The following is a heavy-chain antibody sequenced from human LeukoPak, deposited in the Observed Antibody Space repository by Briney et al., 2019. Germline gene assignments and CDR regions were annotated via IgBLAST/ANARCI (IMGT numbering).Heavy chain of an antibody. CDR3: ARSRVRGVIFFDY. D-gene: IGHD3-10*01. Sequence: SETLSLTCTVSGYSISSGYYWGWIRQPPGKGLEWIGSIYHSGSTYYNPSLKSRVTISVDTSKNQFSLKLSSVTAADTAVYYCARSRVRGVIFFDYWGQGTLVTVSS. J-gene: IGHJ4*02. CDR2: IYHSGST. V-gene: IGHV4-38-2*02. CDR1: GYSISSGYY.